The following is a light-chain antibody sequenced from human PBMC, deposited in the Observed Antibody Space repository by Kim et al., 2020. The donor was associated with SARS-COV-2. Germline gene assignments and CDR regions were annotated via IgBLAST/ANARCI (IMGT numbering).Light chain of an antibody. Sequence: PGERATLSCRASQSVTSNLLAWYQQKSGQPPRLLIYGASSRPTGIPDRFSARGSGTDFTLTINRLEAEDFAVYYCQQYGRSPLIFGGGTKVDIK. CDR1: QSVTSNL. J-gene: IGKJ4*01. CDR3: QQYGRSPLI. V-gene: IGKV3-20*01. CDR2: GAS.